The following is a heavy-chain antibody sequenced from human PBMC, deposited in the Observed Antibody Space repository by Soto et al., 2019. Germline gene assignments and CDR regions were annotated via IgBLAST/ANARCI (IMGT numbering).Heavy chain of an antibody. J-gene: IGHJ5*02. CDR2: ISGSGGST. CDR3: AKDNVGGSGYETWWFDP. V-gene: IGHV3-23*01. CDR1: GFTFSSYA. D-gene: IGHD3-22*01. Sequence: EVQLLESGGGLVQPGGSLRLSCAASGFTFSSYAMSWVRQAPGKGLEWVSAISGSGGSTYYADSVQGRFTISRDNSKTTGFLKMNSRRDEDTAVYYCAKDNVGGSGYETWWFDPWGQGTLVTVSS.